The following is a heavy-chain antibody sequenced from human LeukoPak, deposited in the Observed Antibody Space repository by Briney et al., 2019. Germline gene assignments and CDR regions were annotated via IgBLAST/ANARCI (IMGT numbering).Heavy chain of an antibody. CDR2: IADRGSNT. J-gene: IGHJ4*01. D-gene: IGHD2-2*01. CDR1: GLTFSNSA. V-gene: IGHV3-23*01. Sequence: GGSLRLSCVVSGLTFSNSAMTWVRQAPGKGLEYISIIADRGSNTFYADSVKGRFTISRDTSINTLFLQMSSLGVDDTAVYYCATVGGSCASSNCYAYFDYWGQGTLVTVSS. CDR3: ATVGGSCASSNCYAYFDY.